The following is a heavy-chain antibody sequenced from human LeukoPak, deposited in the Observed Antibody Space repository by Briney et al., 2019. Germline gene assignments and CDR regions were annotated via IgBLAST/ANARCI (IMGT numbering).Heavy chain of an antibody. J-gene: IGHJ6*02. CDR1: GYNFPNYW. D-gene: IGHD3-10*01. Sequence: GESLQISCKGSGYNFPNYWIGWVRQVPGKGLEWMAIIYPGDSDTRYSPSFQGQVTISADMSISTAYLQWSSLKASDTAVYYCARPGGSRSYYYFYGINAWGQGTTVTVSS. CDR2: IYPGDSDT. V-gene: IGHV5-51*01. CDR3: ARPGGSRSYYYFYGINA.